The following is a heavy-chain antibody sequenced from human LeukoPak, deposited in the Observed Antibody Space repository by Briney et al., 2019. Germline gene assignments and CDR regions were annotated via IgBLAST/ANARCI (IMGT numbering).Heavy chain of an antibody. V-gene: IGHV3-30*02. D-gene: IGHD3-16*01. J-gene: IGHJ3*02. CDR3: ARDPYDTNAYGAFDI. CDR2: IRHDGSNK. CDR1: GFTFSSYG. Sequence: GGSLRLSCAASGFTFSSYGIHRVRQAPGKGLEWVAFIRHDGSNKYYADSVKGRFTISRDNAKNSLFLQMNNLRAEDMAVYYCARDPYDTNAYGAFDIWGQGTMVTVSS.